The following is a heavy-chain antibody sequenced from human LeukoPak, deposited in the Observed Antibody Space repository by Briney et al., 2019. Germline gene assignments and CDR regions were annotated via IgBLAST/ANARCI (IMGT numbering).Heavy chain of an antibody. Sequence: GGSLRLSCAASGFTFSDYSMNWVRQAPGKGLEWISYIGIDSGNTHYADSVKGRFTISGDKAKNSLYLQMNSLRVEDTAVYYCARDYKYAFDNWGQGTLVTVSS. CDR2: IGIDSGNT. D-gene: IGHD5-24*01. V-gene: IGHV3-48*01. CDR3: ARDYKYAFDN. J-gene: IGHJ4*02. CDR1: GFTFSDYS.